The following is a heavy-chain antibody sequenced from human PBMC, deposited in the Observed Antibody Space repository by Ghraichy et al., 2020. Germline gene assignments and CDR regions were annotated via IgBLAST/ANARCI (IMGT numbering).Heavy chain of an antibody. D-gene: IGHD2-15*01. CDR1: GFTFSSYH. CDR2: ISSSSRTI. J-gene: IGHJ4*02. Sequence: GGSLRLSCAASGFTFSSYHMNWVRQAPGKGLEWVSYISSSSRTIYYPDSVKGRFTISRDNAKNSLYLQMNSLRDEDTAVYYCARAFCSGGTCYGLNFDYWGQGALVTVSS. CDR3: ARAFCSGGTCYGLNFDY. V-gene: IGHV3-48*02.